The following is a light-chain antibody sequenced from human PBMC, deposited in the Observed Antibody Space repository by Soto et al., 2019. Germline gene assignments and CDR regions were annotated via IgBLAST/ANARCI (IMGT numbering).Light chain of an antibody. CDR3: QQYGSSPLT. CDR2: GAS. J-gene: IGKJ1*01. CDR1: QSVSSSY. V-gene: IGKV3-20*01. Sequence: EIVWTQSPGTLSLSPGERATLSCSASQSVSSSYLAWYQQKPGQAPRLLIYGASSRATGIPDRFSGSGSGTDFTLTISRLEPEDFAVYYCQQYGSSPLTFGQGTKVDIK.